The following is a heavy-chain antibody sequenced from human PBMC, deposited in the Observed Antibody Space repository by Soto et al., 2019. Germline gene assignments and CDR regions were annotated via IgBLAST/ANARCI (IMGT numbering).Heavy chain of an antibody. Sequence: VQLEQSETEVRKPGSSVKLSCKTSGDSFNDYAISWVRQAPGQGLEWMGGIIPLFGTTDFAQRFQGRLTITTDESTTTAYMELSRLRSEDTATYYCAAELGFGKLSVVWGQGTTVIVSS. V-gene: IGHV1-69*01. D-gene: IGHD3-10*01. CDR3: AAELGFGKLSVV. CDR2: IIPLFGTT. J-gene: IGHJ6*02. CDR1: GDSFNDYA.